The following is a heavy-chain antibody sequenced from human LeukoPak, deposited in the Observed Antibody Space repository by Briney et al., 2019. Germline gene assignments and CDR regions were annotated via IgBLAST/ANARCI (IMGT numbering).Heavy chain of an antibody. CDR3: ARGLHIRLYDSRGYFDY. CDR1: GYTFTGYY. V-gene: IGHV1-46*01. J-gene: IGHJ4*02. CDR2: INPSGGTT. D-gene: IGHD3-22*01. Sequence: ASVKVSCKASGYTFTGYYIHWVRQAPGQGLEWMGIINPSGGTTNYAQKFQGRVTMTRDTSTSTVYMELSSLRSEDTAVYYCARGLHIRLYDSRGYFDYWGQGTVVTVSS.